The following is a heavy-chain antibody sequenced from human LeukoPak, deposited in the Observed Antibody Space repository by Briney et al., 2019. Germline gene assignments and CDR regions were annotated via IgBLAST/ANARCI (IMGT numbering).Heavy chain of an antibody. CDR3: ARGSGSADY. D-gene: IGHD6-19*01. Sequence: GASVKVSCKASGYTFTSYAMNWVRQAPGQGLEWMGWISAYNGDTNYAQKFQGRVTMTTDTSTRTAYMELRSLRSDDTAVYYCARGSGSADYWGQGTLVTVSS. CDR1: GYTFTSYA. J-gene: IGHJ4*02. V-gene: IGHV1-18*01. CDR2: ISAYNGDT.